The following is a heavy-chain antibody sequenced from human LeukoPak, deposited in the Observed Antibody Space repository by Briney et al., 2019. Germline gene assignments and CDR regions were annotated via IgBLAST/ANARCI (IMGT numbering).Heavy chain of an antibody. Sequence: SETLSLTCTVSGGSISSSSYYWGWLRQPPGKGLEWIGSIYYSGSTYYNPSLKTRITISVDTSKDQFSLNLSSVTAADTAVYYCARSDFWSGYYSHDFDYWGQGTLVTVSS. V-gene: IGHV4-39*07. CDR2: IYYSGST. CDR1: GGSISSSSYY. D-gene: IGHD3-3*01. J-gene: IGHJ4*02. CDR3: ARSDFWSGYYSHDFDY.